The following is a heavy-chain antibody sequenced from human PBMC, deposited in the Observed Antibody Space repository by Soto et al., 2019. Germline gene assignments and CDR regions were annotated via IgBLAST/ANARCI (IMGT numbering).Heavy chain of an antibody. D-gene: IGHD3-10*01. CDR3: VSGSFPNWFDP. Sequence: QITLKESGPTLVKPTQTLTLTCTFSGFSFSTSGVGVGWIRQPPGKALEWLALIYWNDDKRYSPSLKSRLTIPQDTSKNQVVLTMTTMDPVDTATYYCVSGSFPNWFDPWGQGTLVTFSS. V-gene: IGHV2-5*01. CDR1: GFSFSTSGVG. J-gene: IGHJ5*02. CDR2: IYWNDDK.